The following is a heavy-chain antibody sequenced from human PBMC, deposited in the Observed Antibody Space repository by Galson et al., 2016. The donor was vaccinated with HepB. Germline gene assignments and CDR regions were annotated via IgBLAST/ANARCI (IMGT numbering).Heavy chain of an antibody. V-gene: IGHV3-53*01. J-gene: IGHJ4*02. CDR1: GFTVSAHY. Sequence: SLRLSCAASGFTVSAHYMGWVRQAPGKGLEWVSIIYPGGETHYADSLKGRFTISRDNSKNALYLQMNSLRAEDTAVYYCATDRGPSGWLYWGQGTLVIVSS. CDR2: IYPGGET. CDR3: ATDRGPSGWLY. D-gene: IGHD6-19*01.